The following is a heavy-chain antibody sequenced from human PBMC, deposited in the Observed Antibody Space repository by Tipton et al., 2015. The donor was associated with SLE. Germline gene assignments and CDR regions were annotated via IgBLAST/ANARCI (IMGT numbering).Heavy chain of an antibody. Sequence: TLSLTCTVSGGSISSSSYYWGWMRQPPGKGLEWIGSIYYSGSTYYNPSLKSRVTMSVDTSQNQFSLKLNSVTAADTAKYYCAGHGQRWLQFSGSSTPDYWGQGTLVTVSS. CDR2: IYYSGST. V-gene: IGHV4-39*07. CDR3: AGHGQRWLQFSGSSTPDY. D-gene: IGHD5-24*01. CDR1: GGSISSSSYY. J-gene: IGHJ4*02.